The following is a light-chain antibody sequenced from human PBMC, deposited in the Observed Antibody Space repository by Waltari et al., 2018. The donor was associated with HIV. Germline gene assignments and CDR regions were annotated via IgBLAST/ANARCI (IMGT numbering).Light chain of an antibody. CDR1: SSNVGANI. Sequence: QSVLTQPSSASGTPGQTVTIFCSGSSSNVGANIVTWYQQLPGTAPKLIIYNNDKRPSGVPDRFSGSKSGTSASLAVSGLQPEDEADYYCATWDDNLNGLLFGGRTKLTVL. J-gene: IGLJ2*01. CDR3: ATWDDNLNGLL. CDR2: NND. V-gene: IGLV1-44*01.